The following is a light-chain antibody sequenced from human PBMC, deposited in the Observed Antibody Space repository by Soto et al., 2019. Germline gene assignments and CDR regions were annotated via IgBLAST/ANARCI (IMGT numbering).Light chain of an antibody. Sequence: EIVLTQSPGTLSLSPGERATLSCRASQTVTNRYLAWYQQKPGQAPRLLIYGVYTRASGIPGRFSGSGSGTEFTLTITRLEPEDSAVYFCQHYGYSQWTFGQGTKVDIK. CDR3: QHYGYSQWT. CDR1: QTVTNRY. V-gene: IGKV3-20*01. CDR2: GVY. J-gene: IGKJ1*01.